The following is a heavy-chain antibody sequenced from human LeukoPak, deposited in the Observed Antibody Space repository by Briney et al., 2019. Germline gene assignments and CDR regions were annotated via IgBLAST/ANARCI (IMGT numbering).Heavy chain of an antibody. CDR2: INPSGGST. D-gene: IGHD5-18*01. CDR1: GYTFTSYY. CDR3: ARGYSYGPFDY. J-gene: IGHJ4*02. Sequence: ASVNVSCTASGYTFTSYYMHWVRQAPGQGLEWMGIINPSGGSTSYAQKFQGRVTMTRDTPTSTVYMELSSLRSEDTAVYYCARGYSYGPFDYWGQGTLVTVSS. V-gene: IGHV1-46*01.